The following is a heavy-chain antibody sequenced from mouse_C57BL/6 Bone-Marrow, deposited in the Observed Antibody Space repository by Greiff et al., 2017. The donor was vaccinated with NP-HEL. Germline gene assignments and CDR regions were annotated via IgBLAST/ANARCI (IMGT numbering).Heavy chain of an antibody. CDR3: ARFYGYHYYAMDY. V-gene: IGHV1-26*01. CDR1: GYTFTDYY. J-gene: IGHJ4*01. CDR2: INPNNGGT. Sequence: VQLQQSGPELVKPGASVKISCKASGYTFTDYYMNWVKQSHGKSLEWIGDINPNNGGTSYNQKFKGKATLTVDKSSSTAYMELRSLTSEDSAVYYCARFYGYHYYAMDYWGQGTSVTVSS. D-gene: IGHD2-2*01.